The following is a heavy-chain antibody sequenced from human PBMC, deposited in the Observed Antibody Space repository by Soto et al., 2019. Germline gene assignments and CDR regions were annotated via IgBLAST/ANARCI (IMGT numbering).Heavy chain of an antibody. J-gene: IGHJ4*02. CDR1: GGSISSSSYY. Sequence: PSETLSLTCTVSGGSISSSSYYWGWIRQPPGKGLEWIGSIYYSGSTYYNQSLKSRVTISVDTSKNQFSLKLSSVTAADTAVYYCARVVVIPDYWGQGTLVTVS. D-gene: IGHD3-22*01. V-gene: IGHV4-39*01. CDR2: IYYSGST. CDR3: ARVVVIPDY.